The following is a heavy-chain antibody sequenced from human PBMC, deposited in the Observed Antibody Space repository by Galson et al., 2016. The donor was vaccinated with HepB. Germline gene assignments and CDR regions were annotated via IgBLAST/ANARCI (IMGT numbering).Heavy chain of an antibody. CDR1: GFTFSTYW. Sequence: SLRLSCAVSGFTFSTYWLCWVRQAPGKGLEWLADINGDGSQKSSLDSVKGRFTISRDNAKNSLYLQMNSLSAEDTAVYYCARGTALPGIDYWGQGTPVTVSS. V-gene: IGHV3-7*01. J-gene: IGHJ4*02. CDR2: INGDGSQK. CDR3: ARGTALPGIDY.